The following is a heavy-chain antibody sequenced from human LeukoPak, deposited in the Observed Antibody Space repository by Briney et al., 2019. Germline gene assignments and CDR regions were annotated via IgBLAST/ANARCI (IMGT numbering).Heavy chain of an antibody. CDR3: ATTKQARRYFDY. J-gene: IGHJ4*02. Sequence: GGSLRLSCAASGFTFSSYAMSWVRQAPGKGLEWVSAISGSGGSTYYADSVKGRFTISRDNSKNTLYLQMNSLRAEDTAVYYCATTKQARRYFDYWGQGTLVTVSS. CDR1: GFTFSSYA. D-gene: IGHD1-1*01. CDR2: ISGSGGST. V-gene: IGHV3-23*01.